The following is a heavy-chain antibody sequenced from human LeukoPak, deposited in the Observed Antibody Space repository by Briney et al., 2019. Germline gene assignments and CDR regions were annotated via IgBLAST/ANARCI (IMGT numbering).Heavy chain of an antibody. CDR1: GYNFNSYW. D-gene: IGHD3-22*01. CDR2: IYPGDSDT. Sequence: GESLKISCEGSGYNFNSYWIAWVRQMPGKGLEWMGIIYPGDSDTRYSPSFQGQVTISADKSISTAYLQWSSLKASDTAMYYCARQRLYDTTIYHDAYDIWGQGTMVTVSS. J-gene: IGHJ3*02. V-gene: IGHV5-51*01. CDR3: ARQRLYDTTIYHDAYDI.